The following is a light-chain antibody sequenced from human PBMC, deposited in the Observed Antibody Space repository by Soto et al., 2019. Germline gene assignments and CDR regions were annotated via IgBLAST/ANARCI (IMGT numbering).Light chain of an antibody. Sequence: DIQMTQSPSTLSASVGDRVTITCRASQSISSSLAWYQQKPGKAPKLLTYKASSLESGVPSRFSGSGSGTEFTLTISIVQPEDFATYYCQHYNSYWTFGQGTKVEIK. V-gene: IGKV1-5*03. CDR2: KAS. J-gene: IGKJ1*01. CDR3: QHYNSYWT. CDR1: QSISSS.